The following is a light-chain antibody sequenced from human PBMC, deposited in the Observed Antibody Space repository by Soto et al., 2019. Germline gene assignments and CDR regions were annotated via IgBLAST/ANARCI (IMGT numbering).Light chain of an antibody. CDR1: MRDIGAYNL. CDR3: SSFTSISSLI. J-gene: IGLJ2*01. V-gene: IGLV2-14*03. CDR2: DVR. Sequence: QSALTQPASVSGSPGQSITIFCSGTMRDIGAYNLVSWYQQHPGRAPQLIIYDVRNRPSGSAFLFSGSKSGNTASLTISGLQAEDEDDYYCSSFTSISSLIFGGGTKLTVL.